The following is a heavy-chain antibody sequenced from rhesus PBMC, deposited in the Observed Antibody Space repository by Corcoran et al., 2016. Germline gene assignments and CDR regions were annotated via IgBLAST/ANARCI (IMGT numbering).Heavy chain of an antibody. V-gene: IGHV3-100*02. CDR3: TRGAYCTGSGCYGYWYFDL. D-gene: IGHD2-21*01. CDR1: GFTFSSYE. Sequence: DVQLVESGGGLVKPGGSLRLSCVASGFTFSSYEMHWVRQAPGKGLEWISVISESGVTIYYADSVKGRFTIARDNAKNSLCLQMNSLRAEDTAVYYCTRGAYCTGSGCYGYWYFDLWGPGTPITISS. J-gene: IGHJ2*01. CDR2: ISESGVTI.